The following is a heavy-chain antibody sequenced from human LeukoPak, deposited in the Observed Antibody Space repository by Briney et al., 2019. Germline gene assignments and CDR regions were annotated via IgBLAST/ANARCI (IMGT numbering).Heavy chain of an antibody. CDR1: GGSISSSNW. CDR3: ARIYSSGWSDAFDI. J-gene: IGHJ3*02. V-gene: IGHV4-4*02. Sequence: SETLSLTCAVSGGSISSSNWWSWVRQPPGKGLEWIGEIYHSGSTNYNPSLKSRVTISVDKSKNQFSLKLSSVTAADTAVYYCARIYSSGWSDAFDIWGQGTMVTVSS. D-gene: IGHD6-19*01. CDR2: IYHSGST.